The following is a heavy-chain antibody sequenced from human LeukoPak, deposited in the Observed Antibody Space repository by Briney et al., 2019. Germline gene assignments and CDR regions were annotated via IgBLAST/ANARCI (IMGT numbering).Heavy chain of an antibody. D-gene: IGHD3-22*01. V-gene: IGHV6-1*01. CDR3: ARDMAPDYYDSSGYQVGFDY. Sequence: SQTLSLTCAISGDSVSSNSAAWNWIRQSPSRGFEWLGRTYYRSKWYNDYAVSVKSRITINPDTSKNQFSLQLNSVTPEDTAVYYCARDMAPDYYDSSGYQVGFDYWGQGTLVTVSS. CDR1: GDSVSSNSAA. J-gene: IGHJ4*02. CDR2: TYYRSKWYN.